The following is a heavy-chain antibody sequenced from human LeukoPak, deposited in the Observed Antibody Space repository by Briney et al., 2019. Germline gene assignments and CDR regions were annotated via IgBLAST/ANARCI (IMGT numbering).Heavy chain of an antibody. D-gene: IGHD3-9*01. J-gene: IGHJ4*02. V-gene: IGHV4-39*01. CDR2: VFYSGTT. Sequence: SETLSLTCNVSGDYITTTNYYWAWIRQPPGKGLEWIASVFYSGTTYYNPSLKSRVLISMDTSTKQISLRLTSVTATDTAIYYCARRSRLYKHETTGYHDSWDQGTLVTVSS. CDR1: GDYITTTNYY. CDR3: ARRSRLYKHETTGYHDS.